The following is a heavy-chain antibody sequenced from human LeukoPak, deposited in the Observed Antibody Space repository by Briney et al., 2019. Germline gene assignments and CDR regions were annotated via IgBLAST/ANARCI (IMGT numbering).Heavy chain of an antibody. CDR2: INPNSGGT. CDR3: SRGDLVTPYYYYALDV. V-gene: IGHV1-2*02. J-gene: IGHJ6*02. D-gene: IGHD5-12*01. Sequence: ASVKVSCKTSGYTFTGYYMHWVRQAPGQGLEWMGWINPNSGGTNYAQKFQGRVTMTRDTSISTAYMELRRLRPDDTAVYYCSRGDLVTPYYYYALDVWGQGTTVIVSS. CDR1: GYTFTGYY.